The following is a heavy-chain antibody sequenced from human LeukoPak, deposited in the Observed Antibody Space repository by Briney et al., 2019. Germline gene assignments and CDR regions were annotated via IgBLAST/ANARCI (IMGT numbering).Heavy chain of an antibody. V-gene: IGHV3-21*01. Sequence: GGSLRLSCAASGFTFSSYSMNWVRQAPGKGLEWVSSISSSSSYIYYADSVKGRFTISRDNAKNSLYLQMNSLRAEDTAVYYCARDQPIVVVVAATSGYYYYGMDVWGKGTTVTVSS. CDR3: ARDQPIVVVVAATSGYYYYGMDV. J-gene: IGHJ6*04. CDR2: ISSSSSYI. CDR1: GFTFSSYS. D-gene: IGHD2-15*01.